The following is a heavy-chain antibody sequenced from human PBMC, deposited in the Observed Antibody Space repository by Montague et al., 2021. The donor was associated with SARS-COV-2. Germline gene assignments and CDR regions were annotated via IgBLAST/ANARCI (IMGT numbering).Heavy chain of an antibody. J-gene: IGHJ6*02. Sequence: SETLSLTCTVSGGSISSSYWWSWVRQPPGKGLEWIGVIYNSGTTYYNPSLKSRVTISEDTSKQQFPLKLSSVTAADTAVYYCARWDNSGWFGRSYYALDVWAKGPRSPSP. CDR1: GGSISSSYW. V-gene: IGHV4-4*02. CDR3: ARWDNSGWFGRSYYALDV. D-gene: IGHD6-19*01. CDR2: IYNSGTT.